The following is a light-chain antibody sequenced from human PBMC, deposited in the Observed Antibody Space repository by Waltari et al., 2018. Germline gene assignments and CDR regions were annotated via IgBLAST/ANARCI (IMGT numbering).Light chain of an antibody. V-gene: IGKV2-28*01. CDR1: QSLPHSNGYNY. Sequence: DIVMTQSPLSLPVTPGEPASISCRSSQSLPHSNGYNYLDWYLQKPGQSPQLLIYLGSNRASGVPDRFSGSGSGTDFTLKISRVEAEDVGVYYCMQALQTLSITFGQGTRLEIK. CDR2: LGS. J-gene: IGKJ5*01. CDR3: MQALQTLSIT.